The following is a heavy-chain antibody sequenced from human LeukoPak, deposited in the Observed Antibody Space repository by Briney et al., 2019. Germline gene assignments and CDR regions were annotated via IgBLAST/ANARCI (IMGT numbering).Heavy chain of an antibody. V-gene: IGHV3-11*01. CDR2: ISSSGSTI. Sequence: PGGSLRLSCAASGFTFSDYYMSWIRQAPGKGLEWVSYISSSGSTIYYADSVKGRFTISRDNAKNSLYLQMNSLRAEDTAVYYCARPRVATYFHGMDVWGQGTTVTASS. CDR3: ARPRVATYFHGMDV. J-gene: IGHJ6*02. CDR1: GFTFSDYY. D-gene: IGHD5-12*01.